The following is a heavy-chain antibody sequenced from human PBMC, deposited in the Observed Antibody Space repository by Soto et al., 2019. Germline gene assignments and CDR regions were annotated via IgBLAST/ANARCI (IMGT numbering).Heavy chain of an antibody. CDR2: IKQDGSEK. J-gene: IGHJ4*02. D-gene: IGHD3-16*01. CDR1: GFTFSSYW. V-gene: IGHV3-7*03. Sequence: EVQLVESGGGLVQPGGSLRLSCAASGFTFSSYWMSWVRQAPGKGLEWVANIKQDGSEKYYVDSVKGRFTISRDNAKNSLYLQMNSLRAEDTAMYYCARDGSVELGIGGDDYWGQGTLVTGSS. CDR3: ARDGSVELGIGGDDY.